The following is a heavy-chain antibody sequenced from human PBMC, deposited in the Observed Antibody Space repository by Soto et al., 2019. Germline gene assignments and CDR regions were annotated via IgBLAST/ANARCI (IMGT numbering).Heavy chain of an antibody. CDR3: VKSAIMTAALKDYYGMDL. J-gene: IGHJ6*02. CDR1: EFTFSSNG. D-gene: IGHD2-2*01. Sequence: VGSLRLSCAASEFTFSSNGMQWVRQAAGKGLEWVAGISGDGSKRYYADSLKGRFTISRDNSKNMLHLQMNNLRPEDTAVYYCVKSAIMTAALKDYYGMDLWGQGTTVTVSS. CDR2: ISGDGSKR. V-gene: IGHV3-30*18.